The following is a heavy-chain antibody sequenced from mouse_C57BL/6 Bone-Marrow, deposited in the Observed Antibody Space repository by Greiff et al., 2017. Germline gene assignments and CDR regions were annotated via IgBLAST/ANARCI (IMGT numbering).Heavy chain of an antibody. CDR2: IYPGDGDT. V-gene: IGHV1-82*01. D-gene: IGHD1-3*01. J-gene: IGHJ3*01. Sequence: QVQLQQSGPELVKPGASVKISCKASGYAFSSSWMNWVKQRPGKGLEWIGRIYPGDGDTSYNGKFKGKATLTADKSSSTAYMQLSSLTSEDSAVYCCARTNCFAYWGQGTLVTVSA. CDR1: GYAFSSSW. CDR3: ARTNCFAY.